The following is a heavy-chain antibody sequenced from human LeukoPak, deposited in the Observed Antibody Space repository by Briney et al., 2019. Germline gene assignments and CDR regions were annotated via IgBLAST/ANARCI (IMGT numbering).Heavy chain of an antibody. Sequence: GRSLRLSCAASGFTFSSYGMHWVRQAPGKGLEWVAVISYYGSNKYYADSVKGRFTISRDNSKNTLYLQMNSLRAEDTAVYYCAAFGNADYWGQGTLVTVSS. CDR3: AAFGNADY. V-gene: IGHV3-30*03. CDR1: GFTFSSYG. J-gene: IGHJ4*02. CDR2: ISYYGSNK. D-gene: IGHD4-23*01.